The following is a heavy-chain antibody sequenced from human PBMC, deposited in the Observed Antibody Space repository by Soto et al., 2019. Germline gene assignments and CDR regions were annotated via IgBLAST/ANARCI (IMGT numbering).Heavy chain of an antibody. Sequence: QITLKESGPTLVKPTQPLTLTCSFSGFSLNSSGVGVGWIRQPPGKALEWLALTYWDDGKRYSPSLKSRLTVAKDTSKHQVVLAMTNMDPVDSATYYWARSRWAYYVLDFDSWGQGTLVTVSS. CDR2: TYWDDGK. CDR3: ARSRWAYYVLDFDS. D-gene: IGHD3-10*02. CDR1: GFSLNSSGVG. V-gene: IGHV2-5*02. J-gene: IGHJ4*02.